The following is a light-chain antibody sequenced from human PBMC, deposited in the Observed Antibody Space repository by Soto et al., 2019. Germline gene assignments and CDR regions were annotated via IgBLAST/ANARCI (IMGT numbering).Light chain of an antibody. CDR3: CSYTGGTTFVVI. CDR1: SSDVGSYHL. CDR2: EGS. J-gene: IGLJ2*01. Sequence: SALTQPASVSGSPGQSISISCTGTSSDVGSYHLVSWYQQHPGKSPKLIISEGSKRPSGVSNRFSGSKSGNTASLTISGLQAEDEADYYCCSYTGGTTFVVIFGGGTKVTVL. V-gene: IGLV2-23*03.